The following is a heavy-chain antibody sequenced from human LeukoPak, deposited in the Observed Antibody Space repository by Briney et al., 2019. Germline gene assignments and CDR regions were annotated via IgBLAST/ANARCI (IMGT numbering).Heavy chain of an antibody. CDR1: GYTLTELS. J-gene: IGHJ4*02. V-gene: IGHV1-8*01. Sequence: ASVKVSCKVSGYTLTELSMHWVRQAPGQGLEWMGWMNPNSGNTGYAQKFQGRVTMTRNTSISTAYMELSGLRSEDTAVYYCARGTLGYSYGHDYWGQGTLVTVSS. CDR2: MNPNSGNT. D-gene: IGHD5-18*01. CDR3: ARGTLGYSYGHDY.